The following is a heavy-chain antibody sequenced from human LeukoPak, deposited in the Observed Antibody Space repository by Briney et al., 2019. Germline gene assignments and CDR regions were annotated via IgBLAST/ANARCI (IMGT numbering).Heavy chain of an antibody. Sequence: PSETLSLTCTVSGGSISSYYWSWIRQPPGKGLEYIGYIYFSGSTNYNPSLKSRVTISVDTSKNQFSLKLSSVTAADTAVYFCARGPMIYSSSGYVYWGQGTLVTVSS. CDR2: IYFSGST. CDR3: ARGPMIYSSSGYVY. CDR1: GGSISSYY. D-gene: IGHD6-13*01. J-gene: IGHJ4*02. V-gene: IGHV4-59*01.